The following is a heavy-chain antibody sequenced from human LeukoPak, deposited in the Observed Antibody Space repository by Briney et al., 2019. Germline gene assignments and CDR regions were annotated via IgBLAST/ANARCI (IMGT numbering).Heavy chain of an antibody. Sequence: ASVKVSCKASGYTFTGYYMNWVRQAPGQGLEWMGWINPNSGGTNYAQKFQGRVTMTRDTSISAAYMELSRLRSDDTAVYYCARDRIAAAGIDYWGQGTLVTVSS. D-gene: IGHD6-13*01. J-gene: IGHJ4*02. CDR1: GYTFTGYY. CDR3: ARDRIAAAGIDY. CDR2: INPNSGGT. V-gene: IGHV1-2*02.